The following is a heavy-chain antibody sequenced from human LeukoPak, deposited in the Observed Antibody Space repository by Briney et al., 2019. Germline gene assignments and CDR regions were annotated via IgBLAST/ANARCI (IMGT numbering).Heavy chain of an antibody. D-gene: IGHD3-22*01. CDR1: GFTFSSYV. V-gene: IGHV3-23*01. CDR3: ARDKADRNPWNRNYHYDSGGSLNH. J-gene: IGHJ5*02. CDR2: LSGSGGGT. Sequence: PGGSLRLSCAASGFTFSSYVMTWVRQGPGKGLEWVSSLSGSGGGTFYADSVKGQFTISRDNSKNTLYLQMISLRTEDTAVYYCARDKADRNPWNRNYHYDSGGSLNHWGQGTLVTVSS.